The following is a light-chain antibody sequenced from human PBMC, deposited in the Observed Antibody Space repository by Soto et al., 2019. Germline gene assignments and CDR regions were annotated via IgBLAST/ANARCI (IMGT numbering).Light chain of an antibody. CDR3: QQYTNWPYT. Sequence: EIVMTQSPATLSVYPVERASLSCRASQSVGSNLAWYQQTAGQAPRLLIYGASTRATGIPARFSGSGYGTEFTLTIRSLQSEDFAGYSCQQYTNWPYTFGQGTKLESK. CDR2: GAS. CDR1: QSVGSN. V-gene: IGKV3-15*01. J-gene: IGKJ2*01.